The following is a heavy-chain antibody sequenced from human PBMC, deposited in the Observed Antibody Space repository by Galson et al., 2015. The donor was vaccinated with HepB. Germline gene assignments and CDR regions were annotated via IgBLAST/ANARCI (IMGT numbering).Heavy chain of an antibody. CDR2: ISWNSGTI. Sequence: SLRLSCAASGFTFDDYAMHWVRQAPGKGLEWVSGISWNSGTIAYADSVKGRFTISRDNAKNSLYLQMISLRAEDTALYYCARLNPTTVVTFSVYNWYFDLWGRGTLVTVSS. J-gene: IGHJ2*01. CDR1: GFTFDDYA. CDR3: ARLNPTTVVTFSVYNWYFDL. D-gene: IGHD4-23*01. V-gene: IGHV3-9*01.